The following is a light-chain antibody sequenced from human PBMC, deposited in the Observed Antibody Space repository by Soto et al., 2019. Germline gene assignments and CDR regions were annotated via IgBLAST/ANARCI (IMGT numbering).Light chain of an antibody. CDR1: RHVYINA. CDR3: QQYGASRFS. J-gene: IGKJ3*01. Sequence: VVLTQSPATLSLSPGEPATLSCRASRHVYINALAWYQQKHGRTPTLLIYGASTTATGIPDRFSAPGFEPHFSLTISSLEPDDFACYYCQQYGASRFSFGPGNRVEI. V-gene: IGKV3-20*01. CDR2: GAS.